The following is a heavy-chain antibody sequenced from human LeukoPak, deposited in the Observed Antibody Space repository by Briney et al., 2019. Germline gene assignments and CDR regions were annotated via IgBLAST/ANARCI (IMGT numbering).Heavy chain of an antibody. Sequence: PSETLSLTCAVYGGSFSGYSWSWIRQPPGQGLEWIGEINHSGSINHSGSTNYNPSLKSRVTISVDTSRNQFSLKLSSVTAADTAMYYCARGVRYCSSTSCREYFQYWGQGTLVPVSS. J-gene: IGHJ1*01. CDR1: GGSFSGYS. V-gene: IGHV4-34*01. D-gene: IGHD2-2*01. CDR3: ARGVRYCSSTSCREYFQY. CDR2: INHSGSINHSGST.